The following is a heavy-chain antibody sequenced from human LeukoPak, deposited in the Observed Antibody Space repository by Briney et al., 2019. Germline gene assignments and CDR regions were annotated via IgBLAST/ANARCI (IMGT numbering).Heavy chain of an antibody. Sequence: PETLSPTCTVSGGSISSYYWSWIRQPPGKGLEWIGYINYSGSANYNPSLKSRVTMSVDTSKNQFSLKLSSVTAADTAMYYCAREGRQESVYFDHWGQGTLVTVSS. CDR3: AREGRQESVYFDH. V-gene: IGHV4-59*01. D-gene: IGHD1-14*01. CDR1: GGSISSYY. J-gene: IGHJ4*02. CDR2: INYSGSA.